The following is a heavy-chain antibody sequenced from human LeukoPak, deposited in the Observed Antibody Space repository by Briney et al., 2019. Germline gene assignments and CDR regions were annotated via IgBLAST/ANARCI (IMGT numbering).Heavy chain of an antibody. J-gene: IGHJ6*03. CDR3: ARDRYYDFWSGYWLPPYLNYYYYYYMDV. CDR2: ISAYNGNT. V-gene: IGHV1-18*01. CDR1: GYTFTSYG. D-gene: IGHD3-3*01. Sequence: GASVKVSCKASGYTFTSYGISWVRQAPGQGLEWMGWISAYNGNTNYAQKLQGRVTMTTDTSTSTAYMELRSLRSDDTAVYYCARDRYYDFWSGYWLPPYLNYYYYYYMDVWGKGTTVTVSS.